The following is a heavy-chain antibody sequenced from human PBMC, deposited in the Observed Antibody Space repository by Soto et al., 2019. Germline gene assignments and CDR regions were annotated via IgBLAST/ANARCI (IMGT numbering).Heavy chain of an antibody. J-gene: IGHJ6*02. Sequence: GESLKISCKGSGYSFTSYWISWVRQMPGNGLEWMGRIDPSDSYTNYSPSFQGHVTISADKSISTAYLQWSSLKASDTAMYYCARPLDYDILTGTGTGYGMDVWGQGTTVTVSS. CDR3: ARPLDYDILTGTGTGYGMDV. CDR1: GYSFTSYW. V-gene: IGHV5-10-1*01. D-gene: IGHD3-9*01. CDR2: IDPSDSYT.